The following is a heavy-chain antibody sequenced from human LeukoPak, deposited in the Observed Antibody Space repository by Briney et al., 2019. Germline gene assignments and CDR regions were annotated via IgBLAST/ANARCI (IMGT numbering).Heavy chain of an antibody. CDR2: INSDGSDT. CDR3: VRVTEN. CDR1: GFTLSSYY. J-gene: IGHJ4*02. V-gene: IGHV3-74*01. Sequence: GGSLRLSCEPPGFTLSSYYMHWVRQAPVEGLVWVSRINSDGSDTNYADSVKGRFTISRDNAKNTLYLQMNSLRAEDTAVYYCVRVTENWGQGTLVTVSS.